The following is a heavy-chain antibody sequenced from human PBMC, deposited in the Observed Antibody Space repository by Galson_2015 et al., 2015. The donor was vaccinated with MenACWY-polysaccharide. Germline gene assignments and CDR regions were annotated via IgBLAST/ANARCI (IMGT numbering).Heavy chain of an antibody. Sequence: SVKVSCKASGYSFTKYIMYWLRQAPGQRLEYMGWTNTGSGNTKVSQKFQDRVTITGDTSTNTVFLELSSLKSEDTAVYYCARDYAALSVVVLPGFYFDPWGQGTLVIVSS. D-gene: IGHD2-2*01. CDR3: ARDYAALSVVVLPGFYFDP. CDR1: GYSFTKYI. V-gene: IGHV1-3*04. CDR2: TNTGSGNT. J-gene: IGHJ5*02.